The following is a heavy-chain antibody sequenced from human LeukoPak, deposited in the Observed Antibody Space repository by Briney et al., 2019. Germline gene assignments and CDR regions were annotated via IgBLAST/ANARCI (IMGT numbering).Heavy chain of an antibody. CDR2: IIPIFGTA. V-gene: IGHV1-69*05. Sequence: ASVKVSCKASGGTFSSYAISWVRQAPGQGLEWMGGIIPIFGTANYAQKFQGRVTMTRDTSTSTVYMELSSLRSEDTAVYYCARQWELRRIDAFDIWGQGTMVTVSS. CDR1: GGTFSSYA. D-gene: IGHD1-26*01. CDR3: ARQWELRRIDAFDI. J-gene: IGHJ3*02.